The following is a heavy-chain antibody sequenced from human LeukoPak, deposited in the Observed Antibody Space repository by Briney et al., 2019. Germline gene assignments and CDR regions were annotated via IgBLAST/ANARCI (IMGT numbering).Heavy chain of an antibody. J-gene: IGHJ4*02. CDR1: GFTFSSYW. D-gene: IGHD3-22*01. CDR2: IKSKTDGGTT. V-gene: IGHV3-15*01. Sequence: PGGSLRLSCAASGFTFSSYWMSWVRQAPGKGLEWVGRIKSKTDGGTTDYAAPVKGRFTISRDDSKNTLYLQMNSLKTEDTAVYYCTKLSYYDSSGYRDCWGQGTLVTVSS. CDR3: TKLSYYDSSGYRDC.